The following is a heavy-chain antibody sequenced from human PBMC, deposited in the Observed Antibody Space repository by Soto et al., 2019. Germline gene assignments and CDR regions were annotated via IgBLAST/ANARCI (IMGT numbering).Heavy chain of an antibody. CDR1: GYTFTGYY. CDR2: INPNSGGT. CDR3: ARDHGYCSGGSCYYYYYGMDV. D-gene: IGHD2-15*01. V-gene: IGHV1-2*02. Sequence: ASVKVSCKASGYTFTGYYMHWVRQAPGQGLEWMGWINPNSGGTNYAQKFQGRVTMTRDTSISTAYMELSRLRSDDTAVYYCARDHGYCSGGSCYYYYYGMDVWGQGTTVTVSS. J-gene: IGHJ6*02.